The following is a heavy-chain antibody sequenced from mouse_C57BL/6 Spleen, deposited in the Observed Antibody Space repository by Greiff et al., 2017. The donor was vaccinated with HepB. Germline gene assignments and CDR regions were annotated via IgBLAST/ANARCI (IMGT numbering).Heavy chain of an antibody. V-gene: IGHV10-1*01. CDR1: GFSFNTYA. CDR2: IRSKSNNYAT. D-gene: IGHD4-1*01. Sequence: EVQLVESGGGLVQPKGSLKLSCAASGFSFNTYAMNWVRQAPGKGLEWVARIRSKSNNYATYYADSVKDRFTISRDDSESMLYLQMNNLKTEDTARYYCVRHEDWEDAMDYGGQGTSVTVSS. CDR3: VRHEDWEDAMDY. J-gene: IGHJ4*01.